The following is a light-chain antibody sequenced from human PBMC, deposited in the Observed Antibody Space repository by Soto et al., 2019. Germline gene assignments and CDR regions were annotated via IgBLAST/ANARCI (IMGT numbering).Light chain of an antibody. CDR1: QTISSF. CDR3: HQSYSTPPT. Sequence: DIQMTQSPSSLSASVGDSVTISCRASQTISSFLNWYQQRPGKAPELLIYAASSLQIGVPSRFSGRGSGSDFTLTISGLQPKDFATYYGHQSYSTPPTFGQGTKVEI. CDR2: AAS. V-gene: IGKV1-39*01. J-gene: IGKJ1*01.